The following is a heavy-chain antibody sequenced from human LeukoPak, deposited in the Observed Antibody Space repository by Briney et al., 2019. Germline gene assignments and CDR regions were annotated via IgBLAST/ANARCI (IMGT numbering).Heavy chain of an antibody. CDR3: AREDPASWGSYYYYGMGV. CDR2: INPNSGGT. D-gene: IGHD7-27*01. V-gene: IGHV1-2*02. CDR1: GYTFTGYY. J-gene: IGHJ6*02. Sequence: ASVKVSCKASGYTFTGYYMHWVRQAPGQGLEWMGWINPNSGGTNYAQKFQGRVTMTRDTSISTAYMELGRLRSDDTAVYYCAREDPASWGSYYYYGMGVWGQGTTVTVSS.